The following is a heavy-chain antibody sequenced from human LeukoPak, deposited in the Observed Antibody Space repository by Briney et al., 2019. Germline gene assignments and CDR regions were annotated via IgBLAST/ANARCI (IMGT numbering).Heavy chain of an antibody. Sequence: SVKVSCRASGFTFTSSAMQWVRQARGQRLEWIGWIVVGSGNTNYAQKFQERVTITRDMSTSTAYMELSSLRSEDTAVYYCAAFPNCTNGVCFDYWGQGTLVTVSS. CDR1: GFTFTSSA. CDR3: AAFPNCTNGVCFDY. CDR2: IVVGSGNT. J-gene: IGHJ4*02. D-gene: IGHD2-8*01. V-gene: IGHV1-58*02.